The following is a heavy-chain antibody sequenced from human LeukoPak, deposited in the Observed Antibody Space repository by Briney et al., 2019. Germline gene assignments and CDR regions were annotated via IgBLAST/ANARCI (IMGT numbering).Heavy chain of an antibody. CDR2: ISGSGSST. Sequence: GGSLRLSCAASGFTFSSYWMSWVRQAPGKGLDWVSGISGSGSSTSYADSVKGRFTISRDNSKSTLYLQMNSLRVEDTALYYCARWFCATNNCYYDYWGQGTLVTVSS. CDR3: ARWFCATNNCYYDY. V-gene: IGHV3-23*01. J-gene: IGHJ4*02. D-gene: IGHD2-21*02. CDR1: GFTFSSYW.